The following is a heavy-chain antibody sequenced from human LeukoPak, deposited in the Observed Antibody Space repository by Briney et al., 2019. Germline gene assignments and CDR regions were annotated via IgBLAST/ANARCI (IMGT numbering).Heavy chain of an antibody. CDR2: ISYDGSNE. Sequence: GRSLRLSCAASGFTFSSFGMHWVRQAPGKGLECVAVISYDGSNEYYADSVKGRFTISRDNSKNTLYLQMNSLRAEDTAVYYCAKDRPLDYWGQGTLVTVSS. CDR1: GFTFSSFG. J-gene: IGHJ4*02. V-gene: IGHV3-30*18. CDR3: AKDRPLDY.